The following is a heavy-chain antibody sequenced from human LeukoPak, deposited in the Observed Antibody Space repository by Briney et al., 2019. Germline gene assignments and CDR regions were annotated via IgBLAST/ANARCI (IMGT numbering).Heavy chain of an antibody. V-gene: IGHV3-7*03. D-gene: IGHD4-17*01. J-gene: IGHJ4*02. Sequence: TGGSLRLSCAASGFTFSSYWMSWVRQAPGKGLEWVANIKQDGSEKYYVDSVKGRFTISRDNAKNSLYLQMNSLRAEDTAVYYCAIPVTTMYFDYWGQGTLVTVSS. CDR1: GFTFSSYW. CDR3: AIPVTTMYFDY. CDR2: IKQDGSEK.